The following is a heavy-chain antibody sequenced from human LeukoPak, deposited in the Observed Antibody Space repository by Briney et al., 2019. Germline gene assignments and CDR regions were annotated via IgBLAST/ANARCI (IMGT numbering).Heavy chain of an antibody. Sequence: ASVKVSCKASGYTFTGYYMHWVRQAPGQGLEWMGWINPNSGGTNYAQKFQGRVTMTRDTSISTAYMELSRLRSDDTAVYYCARGASGYYDFWSGYLRPFDYWGQGTLVTVSS. CDR2: INPNSGGT. V-gene: IGHV1-2*02. J-gene: IGHJ4*02. D-gene: IGHD3-3*01. CDR1: GYTFTGYY. CDR3: ARGASGYYDFWSGYLRPFDY.